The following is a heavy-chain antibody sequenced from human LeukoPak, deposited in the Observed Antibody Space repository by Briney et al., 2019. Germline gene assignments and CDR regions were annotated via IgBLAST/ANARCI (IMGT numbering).Heavy chain of an antibody. J-gene: IGHJ4*02. CDR3: ARFMVRGASNYFDY. D-gene: IGHD3-10*01. V-gene: IGHV4-59*01. Sequence: SETLSLTCTVSGGSISSYYWSWIRQPPGKGLEWIGYIYYSGSTNYNPSLKSRVTISVDTSKNQFSLKLSSVTAADTAVYYCARFMVRGASNYFDYWGQGTLVTVSS. CDR1: GGSISSYY. CDR2: IYYSGST.